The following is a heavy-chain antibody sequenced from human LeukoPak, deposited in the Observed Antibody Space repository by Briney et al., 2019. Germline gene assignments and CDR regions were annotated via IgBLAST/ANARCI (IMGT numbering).Heavy chain of an antibody. CDR1: GGSFSGYY. CDR3: ARGKHQQRFLEWPNWFDP. V-gene: IGHV4-34*01. Sequence: PSATLSLTCAVYGGSFSGYYWSWIRQPPGKGLEWIGEINHSGSTNYNPSLKSRVTISVDTSKNQFSLKLSSVTAADTAVYYCARGKHQQRFLEWPNWFDPWGQGTLVTVSS. J-gene: IGHJ5*02. CDR2: INHSGST. D-gene: IGHD3-3*01.